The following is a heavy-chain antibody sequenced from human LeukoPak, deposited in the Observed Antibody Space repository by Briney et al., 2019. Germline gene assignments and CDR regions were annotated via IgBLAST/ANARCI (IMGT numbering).Heavy chain of an antibody. CDR3: VPTDSSGLD. CDR2: TNTDGSST. Sequence: GGSLRLSCEASGFTFSHYWMHWVRQAPGKGLAWVSRTNTDGSSTSYVDSVKGRFTISRDNANNTMYLQMNSLRAEDTAMYYCVPTDSSGLDWGQGTLVTVSS. D-gene: IGHD3-22*01. V-gene: IGHV3-74*01. J-gene: IGHJ4*02. CDR1: GFTFSHYW.